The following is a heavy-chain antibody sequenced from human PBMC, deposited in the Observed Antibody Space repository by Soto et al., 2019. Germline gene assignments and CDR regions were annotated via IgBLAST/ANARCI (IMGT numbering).Heavy chain of an antibody. V-gene: IGHV1-69*13. Sequence: GASVKVSCKASGGTFSSYAISWVRQAPGQGLEWMGEIIPIFGTANYAQKFQGRVTITADESTSTAYIVLSSLRSEDTAVYYFASSAYYYDSSGYHPRFDAFDIWGQGTMVTVS. D-gene: IGHD3-22*01. J-gene: IGHJ3*02. CDR1: GGTFSSYA. CDR2: IIPIFGTA. CDR3: ASSAYYYDSSGYHPRFDAFDI.